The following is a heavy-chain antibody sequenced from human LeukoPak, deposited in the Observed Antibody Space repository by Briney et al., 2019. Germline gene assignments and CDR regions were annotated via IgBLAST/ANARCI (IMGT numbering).Heavy chain of an antibody. V-gene: IGHV1-24*01. CDR3: ATGSPGVWGSYRYLDYFDY. CDR1: GYTLTELS. J-gene: IGHJ4*02. CDR2: FDPEDGET. Sequence: ASVKVSCKVSGYTLTELSMHWVRQAPGKGLEWMGGFDPEDGETIYAQKFQGRVTITEDTSTDTAYMELSSLRFEDTAVYYCATGSPGVWGSYRYLDYFDYWGQGTLVTVSS. D-gene: IGHD3-16*02.